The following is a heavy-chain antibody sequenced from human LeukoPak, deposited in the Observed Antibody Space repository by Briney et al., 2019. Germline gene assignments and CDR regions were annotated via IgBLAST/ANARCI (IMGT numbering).Heavy chain of an antibody. Sequence: PGRSLRLSCAASGFTFSSYGMHWVRQAPGKGLGWVAVIWYDGSNKYYADSVKGRFTISRDNSKNTLYLQMNSLRAEDTAVYYCARESVLLWFGEVERGYYFDYWGQGTLVTVSS. CDR3: ARESVLLWFGEVERGYYFDY. CDR1: GFTFSSYG. J-gene: IGHJ4*02. V-gene: IGHV3-33*01. CDR2: IWYDGSNK. D-gene: IGHD3-10*01.